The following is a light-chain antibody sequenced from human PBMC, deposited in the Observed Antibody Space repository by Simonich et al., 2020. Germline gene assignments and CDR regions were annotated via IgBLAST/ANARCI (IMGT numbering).Light chain of an antibody. J-gene: IGKJ2*01. CDR1: QSISSW. CDR3: QQYNSYPYT. Sequence: DIQMTQSPSTLSASVGDRVTITCRASQSISSWLAWYQQKPGKAPKLRIYKASSLESGGPSRFSGSGSGTEFTITISSLQPDDFATYYCQQYNSYPYTFGQGTKLEIK. V-gene: IGKV1-5*03. CDR2: KAS.